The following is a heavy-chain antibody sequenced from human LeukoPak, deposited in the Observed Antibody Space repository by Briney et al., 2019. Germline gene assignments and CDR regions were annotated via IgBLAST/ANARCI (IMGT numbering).Heavy chain of an antibody. J-gene: IGHJ3*02. D-gene: IGHD2-8*01. V-gene: IGHV3-48*03. Sequence: GGSLRLFCDAAGFSLSSYEMNWFRQAPGKGLEWVSHISSRGSTIYYADSVKGRFTISRDNAKNSLYLQMNSLRTEDTAVYYCTRVVSVLRYAFDIWGQGTMVTVSS. CDR2: ISSRGSTI. CDR1: GFSLSSYE. CDR3: TRVVSVLRYAFDI.